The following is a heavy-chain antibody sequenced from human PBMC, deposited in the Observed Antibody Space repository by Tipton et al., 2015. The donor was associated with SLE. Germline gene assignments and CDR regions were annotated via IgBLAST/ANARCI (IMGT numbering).Heavy chain of an antibody. V-gene: IGHV4-61*02. J-gene: IGHJ1*01. CDR2: IYTSGST. CDR1: GGSISSGSYY. Sequence: LRLSCTVSGGSISSGSYYWSWIRQPAGKGLEWIGRIYTSGSTNYNPSLKSRVTISVDTSKNQLSLRLSSVTAADTAVYYCARQGSGEPVVVVAVTGALDYWGQGTLVTVSS. D-gene: IGHD2-15*01. CDR3: ARQGSGEPVVVVAVTGALDY.